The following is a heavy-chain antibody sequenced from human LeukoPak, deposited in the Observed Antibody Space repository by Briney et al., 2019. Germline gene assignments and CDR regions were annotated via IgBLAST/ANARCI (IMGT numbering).Heavy chain of an antibody. J-gene: IGHJ4*02. CDR2: IYHSGST. CDR3: ARGSRSGGSCYGY. Sequence: SETLSLTCTVSGYSISSGYYWGWIRQPPGKGLEWIGSIYHSGSTYYNPSLKSRVTISVDTSENQFSLKLSSVTAADTAVYYCARGSRSGGSCYGYWGQGTLVTVSS. V-gene: IGHV4-38-2*02. CDR1: GYSISSGYY. D-gene: IGHD2-15*01.